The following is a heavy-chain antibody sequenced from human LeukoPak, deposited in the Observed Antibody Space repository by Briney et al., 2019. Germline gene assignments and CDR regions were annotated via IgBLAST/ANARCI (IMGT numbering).Heavy chain of an antibody. CDR2: IYYSGST. CDR3: ARSSGWYEDY. CDR1: GGSVSSYY. D-gene: IGHD6-19*01. V-gene: IGHV4-59*08. Sequence: SETLSLTCTVSGGSVSSYYWSWIRQPPGKGLEWIGYIYYSGSTNYNPSLESRVTISVDTSKNQFSLKLSSVTAADTAVYYCARSSGWYEDYWGQGTLATVSS. J-gene: IGHJ4*02.